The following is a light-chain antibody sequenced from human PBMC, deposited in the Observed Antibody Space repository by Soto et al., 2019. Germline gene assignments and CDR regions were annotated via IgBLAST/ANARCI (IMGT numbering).Light chain of an antibody. V-gene: IGKV1-39*01. CDR3: QESYGKGT. CDR1: QSISNY. CDR2: AAS. Sequence: DIQMTQSPSSLSASVGDRVTITCRASQSISNYLNWYQQKPGEAPKLLIFAASSLHSGVPSRFSGSAAGTDFTLTVSSLQPADFATYSWQESYGKGTLGPGTKVDIK. J-gene: IGKJ3*01.